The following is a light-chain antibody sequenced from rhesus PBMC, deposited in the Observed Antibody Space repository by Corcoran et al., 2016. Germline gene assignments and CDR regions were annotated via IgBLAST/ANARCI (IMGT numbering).Light chain of an antibody. CDR3: QHHYSDPPT. Sequence: DIQMTQSPSSLSASVGDTVTITCRASQAISNYLAWYQQKPGKAPKPLIYYGSSLESGVPSRFSGSGSGTDFTLIISSLQPEDFATYYCQHHYSDPPTFGQGTKVEIK. V-gene: IGKV1S16*01. CDR1: QAISNY. J-gene: IGKJ1*01. CDR2: YGS.